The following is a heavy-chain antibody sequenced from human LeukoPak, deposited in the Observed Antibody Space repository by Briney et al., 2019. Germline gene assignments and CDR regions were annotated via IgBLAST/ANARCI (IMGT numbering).Heavy chain of an antibody. CDR1: GFTFTSAW. D-gene: IGHD3-10*01. CDR2: MNEDGSGR. CDR3: AAWFGESVP. V-gene: IGHV3-7*01. Sequence: GGSLRLSCAASGFTFTSAWMSWLRLPPKEGLEWVAHMNEDGSGRFYVDSAKGRFTISRDDTHNSVYLQMNSLRVEDTAVYYCAAWFGESVPWGQGTLVTVSS. J-gene: IGHJ5*02.